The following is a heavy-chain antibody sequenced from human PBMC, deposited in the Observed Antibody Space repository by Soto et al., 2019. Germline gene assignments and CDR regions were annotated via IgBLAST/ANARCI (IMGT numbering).Heavy chain of an antibody. D-gene: IGHD3-22*01. CDR1: GYTLTELS. CDR3: ATGPLTYYYDSSGYYYFDY. Sequence: GASVKVSCKVSGYTLTELSMHWVRQAPGKGLEWMGGFDPEDGETIYAQKFQGRVTMTEDTSTDTAYMELSSLRSEDTVVYYCATGPLTYYYDSSGYYYFDYWGQGTLVTVSS. V-gene: IGHV1-24*01. J-gene: IGHJ4*02. CDR2: FDPEDGET.